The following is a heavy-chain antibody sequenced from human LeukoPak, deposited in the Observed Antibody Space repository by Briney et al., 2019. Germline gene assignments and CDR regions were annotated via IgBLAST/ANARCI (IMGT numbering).Heavy chain of an antibody. V-gene: IGHV1-3*01. J-gene: IGHJ4*02. D-gene: IGHD6-13*01. CDR3: ARDGSMIAAAGTPTFGY. CDR2: INAGNGNT. CDR1: GYTFTSYA. Sequence: ASVKVSCKASGYTFTSYAMHWVRQAPGQRLEWMGWINAGNGNTKYSQKFQGRVTITRDTSAGTAYMELSSLRSEDTAVYYCARDGSMIAAAGTPTFGYWGQGTLVTVSS.